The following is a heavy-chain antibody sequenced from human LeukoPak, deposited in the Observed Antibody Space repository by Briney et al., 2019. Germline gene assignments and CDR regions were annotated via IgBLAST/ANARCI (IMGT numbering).Heavy chain of an antibody. D-gene: IGHD3-22*01. CDR3: ASHAHDYDSSGYFDS. CDR1: RLTFNSNA. Sequence: GGSLRLSCVVSRLTFNSNAMYWVRQAPGKGLEWVSGISVSGGSEYYADSVKGRFSVSRDNSKHTVYLQMNSLRAEDTAVYFCASHAHDYDSSGYFDSWGQGALVTASS. CDR2: ISVSGGSE. J-gene: IGHJ4*02. V-gene: IGHV3-23*01.